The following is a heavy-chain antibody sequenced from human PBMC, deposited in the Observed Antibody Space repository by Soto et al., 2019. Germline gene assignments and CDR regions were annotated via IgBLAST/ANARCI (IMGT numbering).Heavy chain of an antibody. CDR1: GFNFNVAW. CDR3: TKVLALPPNDAFDI. Sequence: EGQLVESGGRLAEPGGSLRLSCAASGFNFNVAWMNGVRQAPWKGLEWLGRIKSKGGGETTEYVAFVKGRFTISRDDSKNTLYLQMNSLKSEYTAVYYCTKVLALPPNDAFDIWGQGTMVTVSS. V-gene: IGHV3-15*01. D-gene: IGHD3-3*02. J-gene: IGHJ3*02. CDR2: IKSKGGGETT.